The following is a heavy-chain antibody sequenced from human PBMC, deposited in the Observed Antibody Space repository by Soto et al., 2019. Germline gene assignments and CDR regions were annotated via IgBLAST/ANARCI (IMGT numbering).Heavy chain of an antibody. CDR1: GFAFRTYW. D-gene: IGHD1-1*01. Sequence: GALRLSCSASGFAFRTYWMSWVRQAPGKGLEWVANIKPDGSEKPYADSVKGRFTISRDNAKNSLYLQMSSLRAEDTAVYYCARRTILPFAPHLDVWGQGTRVTLSS. V-gene: IGHV3-7*01. CDR3: ARRTILPFAPHLDV. CDR2: IKPDGSEK. J-gene: IGHJ3*01.